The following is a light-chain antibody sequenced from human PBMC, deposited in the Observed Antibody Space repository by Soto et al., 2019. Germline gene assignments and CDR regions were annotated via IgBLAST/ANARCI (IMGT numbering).Light chain of an antibody. CDR3: QNYNSVPYT. Sequence: DIQMTQSPSSLSASVGDRVTITCRASQAIGNFLAWYQQKPGKVPKLLIYATSTLQSGVPSRLSASGSGTDFTLTISSLQPEDFAVYYCQNYNSVPYTFGPGTTVDTK. CDR2: ATS. V-gene: IGKV1-27*01. CDR1: QAIGNF. J-gene: IGKJ3*01.